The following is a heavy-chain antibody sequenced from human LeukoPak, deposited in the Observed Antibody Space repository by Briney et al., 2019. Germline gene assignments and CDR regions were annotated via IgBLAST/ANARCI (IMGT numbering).Heavy chain of an antibody. J-gene: IGHJ4*02. Sequence: SETLSLTCTVSGGSISSGSYYWSWIRQPAGKGLEWIGRIYTSGSTNYNPSLKSRVTISVDRSKNQFSLKLSSVTAADTAVYYCAGDYGDYSFDYWGQGTLVTVSS. CDR3: AGDYGDYSFDY. D-gene: IGHD4-17*01. CDR2: IYTSGST. CDR1: GGSISSGSYY. V-gene: IGHV4-61*02.